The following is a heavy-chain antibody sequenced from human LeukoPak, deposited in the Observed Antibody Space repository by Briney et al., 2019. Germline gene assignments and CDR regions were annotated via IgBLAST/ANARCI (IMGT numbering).Heavy chain of an antibody. J-gene: IGHJ3*02. CDR3: ARPYDSSGWEAGAFDI. Sequence: GESLKISCKGSGYSFTSYWIGWVRQMPGKGLEWMGIIYPGDSDTRYSPSFQGQVTISADKSISTAYLQWSSLKASDTAMYYCARPYDSSGWEAGAFDIWGQGTMVTVSS. D-gene: IGHD3-22*01. CDR2: IYPGDSDT. V-gene: IGHV5-51*01. CDR1: GYSFTSYW.